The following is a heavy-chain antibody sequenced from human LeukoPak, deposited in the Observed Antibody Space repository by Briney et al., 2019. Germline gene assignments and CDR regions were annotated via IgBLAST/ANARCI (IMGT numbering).Heavy chain of an antibody. CDR2: ISSSSSYI. CDR3: ARVGPAAGHAFDY. CDR1: GFTFSSYS. J-gene: IGHJ4*02. Sequence: GGSLRLSCAASGFTFSSYSMNWVRQAPGKGLEGVSSISSSSSYIYYADSVKGRFTISRDNAKNSLYLQMNSLRAEDTAVYYCARVGPAAGHAFDYWGQGTLVTVSS. V-gene: IGHV3-21*01.